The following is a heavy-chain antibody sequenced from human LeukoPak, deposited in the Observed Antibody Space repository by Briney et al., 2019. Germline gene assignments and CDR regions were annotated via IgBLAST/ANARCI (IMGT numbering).Heavy chain of an antibody. V-gene: IGHV3-74*01. CDR1: GFTFSSYW. D-gene: IGHD5-18*01. CDR3: ARVVDTHFDY. CDR2: IKSDGRTT. J-gene: IGHJ4*02. Sequence: GGSLRLSCAASGFTFSSYWMHWVRQAPGKGLVWVSRIKSDGRTTTYADSVKGRFTISRDNAKNTLYLQMNSPRAEDTAVYYCARVVDTHFDYWGQGTLVTVSS.